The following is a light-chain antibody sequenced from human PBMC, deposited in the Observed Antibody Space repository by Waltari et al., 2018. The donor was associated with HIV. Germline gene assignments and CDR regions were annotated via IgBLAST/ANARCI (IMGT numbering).Light chain of an antibody. J-gene: IGLJ3*02. Sequence: QSVLTQPPSASGTPGQRVTISCSGSSSNIGSNIVNWYQQLPGTAPKLLFYSNNTRPSGVPDRFSGHNSGTSASLAISGLQSEDEADYYCDAWDDSLNGWVFGGGTKLTVL. CDR3: DAWDDSLNGWV. V-gene: IGLV1-44*01. CDR1: SSNIGSNI. CDR2: SNN.